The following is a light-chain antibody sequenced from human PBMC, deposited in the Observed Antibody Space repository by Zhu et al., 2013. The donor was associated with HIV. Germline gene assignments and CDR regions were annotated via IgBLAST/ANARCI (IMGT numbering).Light chain of an antibody. V-gene: IGKV3-15*01. CDR2: DAS. Sequence: MTQSPSTLSAAVGDSVTITCRASHSINTNLAWYQQKPGQAPRLLIYDASTRATGVPARFTGSGSGTEFTLTISSLQSEDFAIYSCQEYNNGLVFTFGPGTKLEIK. CDR1: HSINTN. J-gene: IGKJ3*01. CDR3: QEYNNGLVFT.